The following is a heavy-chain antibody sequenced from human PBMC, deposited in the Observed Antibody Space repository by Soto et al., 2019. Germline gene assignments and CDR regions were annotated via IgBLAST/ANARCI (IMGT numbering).Heavy chain of an antibody. CDR3: ARVALGAQYTFDI. J-gene: IGHJ3*02. V-gene: IGHV4-59*01. D-gene: IGHD7-27*01. CDR1: GGSISTYY. CDR2: IYYTGTT. Sequence: PSETLSLTCTVSGGSISTYYWTWIRQPPGKGLEWIGYIYYTGTTNYNPSLKTRVTISVDTSKKQFSLRLSSVTAADTAVYFCARVALGAQYTFDIWGQGTMVTVSS.